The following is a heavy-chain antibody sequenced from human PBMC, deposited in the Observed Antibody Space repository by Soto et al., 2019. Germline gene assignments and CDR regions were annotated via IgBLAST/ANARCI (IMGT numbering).Heavy chain of an antibody. CDR2: IYYDGST. CDR3: ARDQLSSGLYVWFDP. D-gene: IGHD6-25*01. CDR1: GCSISTYY. J-gene: IGHJ5*02. V-gene: IGHV4-59*01. Sequence: SETLSLTCTVSGCSISTYYWSWIRQPPGKGLEWIGYIYYDGSTSYNPSLRSRVTISVDTSKNQFSLILSSVTSADTAVYYCARDQLSSGLYVWFDPWGQGTLVTVS.